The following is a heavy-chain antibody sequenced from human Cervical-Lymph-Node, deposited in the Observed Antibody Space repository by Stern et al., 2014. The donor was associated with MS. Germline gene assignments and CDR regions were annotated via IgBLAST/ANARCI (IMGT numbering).Heavy chain of an antibody. CDR3: AHRPLSLAAVYFDY. CDR2: IYWDDDK. V-gene: IGHV2-5*02. D-gene: IGHD6-6*01. J-gene: IGHJ4*02. CDR1: GFSLTSRGVG. Sequence: QVTLRESGPTLVRPTQTLTLTCTFSGFSLTSRGVGVAWIRQPPGKALEWLELIYWDDDKRYSPSLQSRLSITKDTSKNQVVLTLTNVDPVDTATYYCAHRPLSLAAVYFDYWGQGALVTVSS.